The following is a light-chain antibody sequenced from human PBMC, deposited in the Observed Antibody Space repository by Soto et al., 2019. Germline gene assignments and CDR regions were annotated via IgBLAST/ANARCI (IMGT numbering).Light chain of an antibody. CDR2: DVS. CDR1: SSDVGGYND. CDR3: SSYAGSNNWV. V-gene: IGLV2-8*01. Sequence: QSALTQPPYASGSPGQSVTISCTGTSSDVGGYNDVSWYQQHPGKAPKLMIYDVSKRPSGVPDRFSGSKSGTTASLTVAGLQAEDEADYYCSSYAGSNNWVFGGGTKLTVL. J-gene: IGLJ3*02.